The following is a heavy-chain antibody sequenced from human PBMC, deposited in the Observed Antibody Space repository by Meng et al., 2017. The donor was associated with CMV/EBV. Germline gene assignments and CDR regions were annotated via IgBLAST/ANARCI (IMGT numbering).Heavy chain of an antibody. D-gene: IGHD3-3*01. CDR3: ARDSRGLEASITIFGYTGAVAFDI. J-gene: IGHJ3*02. Sequence: GGSLRLSCAASGFTFSSNDMHWVRQTTGKGLEWVSAIGTAGDTYYPGSVKGRFTISRENAKNSFYLQMNSLRAGDTAVYYCARDSRGLEASITIFGYTGAVAFDIWGQGTMVTVSS. V-gene: IGHV3-13*01. CDR2: IGTAGDT. CDR1: GFTFSSND.